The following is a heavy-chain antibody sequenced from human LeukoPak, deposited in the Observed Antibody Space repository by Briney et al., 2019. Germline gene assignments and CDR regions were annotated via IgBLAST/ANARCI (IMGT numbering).Heavy chain of an antibody. D-gene: IGHD3-22*01. CDR1: GGTFSSYA. J-gene: IGHJ4*02. CDR2: IIPIFGIA. CDR3: ARGFSDSSGYYFPFDY. V-gene: IGHV1-69*10. Sequence: SVKVSCKASGGTFSSYAISWVRQAPGQGLEWMGGIIPIFGIANYAQKFQGRVTITADKSTSTAYMELSSLRSEDTAVYYCARGFSDSSGYYFPFDYWGQGTLVTVSS.